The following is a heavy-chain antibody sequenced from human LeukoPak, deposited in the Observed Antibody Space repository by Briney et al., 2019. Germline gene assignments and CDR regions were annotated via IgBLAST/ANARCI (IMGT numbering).Heavy chain of an antibody. D-gene: IGHD3-9*01. V-gene: IGHV4-39*01. CDR2: IYYSGNT. CDR3: AGLSSYDILTGYYRPYYFHY. CDR1: GGSINSGSYY. J-gene: IGHJ4*02. Sequence: KPSATLSLTCPVSGGSINSGSYYWGWIRQPPVKGLGWIGTIYYSGNTYYNSSLKSRVTISVDTSKNQFSLKLNSVTAADTAVYYCAGLSSYDILTGYYRPYYFHYWGQGTLVTVSS.